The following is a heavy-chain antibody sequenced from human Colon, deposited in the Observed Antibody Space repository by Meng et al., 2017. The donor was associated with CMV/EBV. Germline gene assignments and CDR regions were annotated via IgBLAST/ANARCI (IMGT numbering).Heavy chain of an antibody. D-gene: IGHD3-3*01. J-gene: IGHJ4*02. CDR2: INPKSGGT. Sequence: ASVKVSCKPSGYSFSDYYIHWVRQAPGQGLEWMGWINPKSGGTKYAQKFQGRVTLTTDTSIGTAYMELSRLISDDTAVYYCARAFWSGYYPDYWGQGTLVTVSS. CDR1: GYSFSDYY. CDR3: ARAFWSGYYPDY. V-gene: IGHV1-2*02.